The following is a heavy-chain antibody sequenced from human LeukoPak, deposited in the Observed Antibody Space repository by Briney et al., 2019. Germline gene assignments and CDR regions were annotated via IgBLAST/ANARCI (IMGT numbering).Heavy chain of an antibody. CDR1: GFTFSSYW. Sequence: PGGSLRLSCAASGFTFSSYWMHWVRQAPGKGLEYVSAISSNGGSTYYANSVKGRFTISRDNSKNTLYLQMGSLRAEDMAVYYCARGGGSPDYWGQGTLVTVSS. CDR3: ARGGGSPDY. J-gene: IGHJ4*02. D-gene: IGHD3-10*01. CDR2: ISSNGGST. V-gene: IGHV3-64*01.